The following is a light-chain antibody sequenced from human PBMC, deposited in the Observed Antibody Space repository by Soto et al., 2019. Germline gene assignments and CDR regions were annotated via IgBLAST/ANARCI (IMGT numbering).Light chain of an antibody. Sequence: EIVLTQSPGTLSLSPGERATLSCRASQSFRSSYLAWYQQKPGQAPRLLIYGASSRATGIPDRFSGSGSGTDFTLTISRLEPEDFAVYYCQQYGGSPLTFGGGTKVEIK. CDR3: QQYGGSPLT. J-gene: IGKJ4*01. CDR2: GAS. V-gene: IGKV3-20*01. CDR1: QSFRSSY.